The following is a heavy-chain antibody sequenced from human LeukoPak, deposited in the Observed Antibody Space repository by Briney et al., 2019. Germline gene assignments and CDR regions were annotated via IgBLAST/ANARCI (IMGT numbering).Heavy chain of an antibody. Sequence: GGSLRLSCAASGFTVSDYYMSWLRQAPGKGLEWVSYISSSGGTIYYADSVKGRFTISRDNAKNSLYLQMNSLRAEDTAVYYCARDPLVTTVTTPGYWGQGTLVTVSS. J-gene: IGHJ4*02. CDR3: ARDPLVTTVTTPGY. V-gene: IGHV3-11*01. CDR1: GFTVSDYY. CDR2: ISSSGGTI. D-gene: IGHD4-17*01.